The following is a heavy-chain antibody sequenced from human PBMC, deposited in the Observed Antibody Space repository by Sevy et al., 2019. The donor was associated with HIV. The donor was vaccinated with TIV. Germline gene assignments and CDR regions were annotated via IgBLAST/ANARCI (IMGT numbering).Heavy chain of an antibody. J-gene: IGHJ4*02. Sequence: GESLKISCKGSGYSFSSHWIGWVRHMPGKGLEWMGIVLPEDSSTRYSPSFEGQVTFSADKSTSTAYLQWSSLKASDTATYYCATSRSGYFDSSGYYIYWGQGTLVTVSS. CDR2: VLPEDSST. D-gene: IGHD3-22*01. V-gene: IGHV5-51*01. CDR3: ATSRSGYFDSSGYYIY. CDR1: GYSFSSHW.